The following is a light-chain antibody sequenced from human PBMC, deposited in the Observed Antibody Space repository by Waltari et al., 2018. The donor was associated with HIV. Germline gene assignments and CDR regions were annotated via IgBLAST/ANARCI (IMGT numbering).Light chain of an antibody. CDR2: DVS. CDR1: SSDVGGYDY. J-gene: IGLJ3*02. CDR3: SSYTSSSALEVV. V-gene: IGLV2-14*01. Sequence: QSALTQPASVSGSLGQSITIPCTGTSSDVGGYDYVSWYQQPPGRAPKLLVYDVSNRPSGFANGVSGSKCGNTSSLTISGLQAEDEADYHCSSYTSSSALEVVFGGGTTLTVL.